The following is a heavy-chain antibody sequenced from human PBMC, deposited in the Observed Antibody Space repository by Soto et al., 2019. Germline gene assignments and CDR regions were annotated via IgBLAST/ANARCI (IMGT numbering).Heavy chain of an antibody. CDR3: ARGPGVRGVTRNWFDP. CDR2: TNHSGST. D-gene: IGHD3-10*01. J-gene: IGHJ5*02. CDR1: GGSFSGYY. V-gene: IGHV4-34*01. Sequence: PSETLSLTCAVYGGSFSGYYWSWIRQPPGKGLEWIGETNHSGSTNYNPSLKSRVTISVDTSKNQFSLKLSSVTAADTAVYYCARGPGVRGVTRNWFDPWGQGTLVTVSS.